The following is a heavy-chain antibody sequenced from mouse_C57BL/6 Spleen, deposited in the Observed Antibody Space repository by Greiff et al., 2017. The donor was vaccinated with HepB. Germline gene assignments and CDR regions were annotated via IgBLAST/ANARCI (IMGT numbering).Heavy chain of an antibody. Sequence: QVQLQQPGAELVMPGASVKLSCKASGYTFTSYWMHWVKQRPGQGLEWIGEIDPSDSYTNYNQKFKGKSTLTVDKSSSTAYMQLSSLTSEDSAVYYCARVLNFYFDYWGQGTTLTVSS. V-gene: IGHV1-69*01. CDR1: GYTFTSYW. J-gene: IGHJ2*01. CDR3: ARVLNFYFDY. D-gene: IGHD1-3*01. CDR2: IDPSDSYT.